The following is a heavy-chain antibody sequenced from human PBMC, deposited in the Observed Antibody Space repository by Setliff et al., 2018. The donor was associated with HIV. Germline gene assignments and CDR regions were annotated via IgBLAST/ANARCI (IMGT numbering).Heavy chain of an antibody. Sequence: PGGSLRLSCAASGFSFRSYGMHWVRQAPGKGLEWVAVIWFDASYKYYADSVEGRFTISRDNSKNTLYLQMNNLSADDTAVYYCARAQWVIPGAMRGSDALDIWGQGTTVTVSS. CDR1: GFSFRSYG. D-gene: IGHD2-2*01. CDR3: ARAQWVIPGAMRGSDALDI. V-gene: IGHV3-33*03. CDR2: IWFDASYK. J-gene: IGHJ3*02.